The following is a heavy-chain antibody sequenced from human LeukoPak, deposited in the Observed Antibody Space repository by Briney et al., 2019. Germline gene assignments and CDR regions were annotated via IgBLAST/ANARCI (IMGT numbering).Heavy chain of an antibody. J-gene: IGHJ6*02. CDR3: ARDPTIYGDYGYYYYGMDV. V-gene: IGHV3-53*01. Sequence: GGSLRLSCAASGFTVSSNYMSWVRQAPGKGLEGVSVIYSGGSTYYADSVKGRFTISRDNSKNTLYLQMNSLRAEDTAVYYCARDPTIYGDYGYYYYGMDVWGQGTTVTVSS. D-gene: IGHD4-17*01. CDR1: GFTVSSNY. CDR2: IYSGGST.